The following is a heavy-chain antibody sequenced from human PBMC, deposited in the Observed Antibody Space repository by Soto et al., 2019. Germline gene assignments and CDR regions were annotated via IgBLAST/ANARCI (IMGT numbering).Heavy chain of an antibody. CDR1: GFTFSSYG. D-gene: IGHD6-13*01. CDR2: ISYDGSNK. Sequence: LRLSCAASGFTFSSYGMHWVRQAPGKGLEWVAVISYDGSNKYYADSVKGRFTISRDNSKNTLYLQMNSLRTEDTAVYYCASSLSSSWTPLSYFQHWGQGTLVTVSS. V-gene: IGHV3-30*03. J-gene: IGHJ1*01. CDR3: ASSLSSSWTPLSYFQH.